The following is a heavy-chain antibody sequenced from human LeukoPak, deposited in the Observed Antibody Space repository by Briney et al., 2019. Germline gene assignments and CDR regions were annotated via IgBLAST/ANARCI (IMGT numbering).Heavy chain of an antibody. V-gene: IGHV4-59*01. Sequence: SETLSLTCTVSGASISSYYWSWIRQPPGEGLEWIGYIFYTGSTNYNPSLESRLTISVDTSKNQFSLKLTSVTAADTAVYYCARMDRSGWYYFGYWGQGTLVTVSS. CDR3: ARMDRSGWYYFGY. J-gene: IGHJ4*02. CDR1: GASISSYY. CDR2: IFYTGST. D-gene: IGHD6-19*01.